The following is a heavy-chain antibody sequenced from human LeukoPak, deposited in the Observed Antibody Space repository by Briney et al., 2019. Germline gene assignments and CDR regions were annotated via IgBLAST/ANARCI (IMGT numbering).Heavy chain of an antibody. V-gene: IGHV1-18*04. D-gene: IGHD3-16*02. CDR1: GYTFTSYG. CDR3: ARDQYDSVWGSYRPYFDY. Sequence: ASVKVSCKASGYTFTSYGISWVRRAPGQGLEWMGSISPYTGNTKYAERFQDRVIMTTDTSTRTAYMELRSLRSDDTAVFYCARDQYDSVWGSYRPYFDYWGQGTLVTVSS. J-gene: IGHJ4*02. CDR2: ISPYTGNT.